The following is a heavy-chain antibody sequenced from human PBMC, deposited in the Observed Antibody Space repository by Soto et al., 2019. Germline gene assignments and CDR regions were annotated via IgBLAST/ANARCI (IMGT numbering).Heavy chain of an antibody. Sequence: QVQLQQWGAGLLKPSETLSLTCAVYGGSFSGYYWSWIRQPPGKGLEWIGEINHSGSTNYNPSLKSRVTMSVDTSKNQFSLKLSSVTAADTAVYYCARVGRRDYDFWSGYFWAPTHTYYFDYWGQGTLVTVSS. CDR3: ARVGRRDYDFWSGYFWAPTHTYYFDY. V-gene: IGHV4-34*01. D-gene: IGHD3-3*01. CDR1: GGSFSGYY. J-gene: IGHJ4*02. CDR2: INHSGST.